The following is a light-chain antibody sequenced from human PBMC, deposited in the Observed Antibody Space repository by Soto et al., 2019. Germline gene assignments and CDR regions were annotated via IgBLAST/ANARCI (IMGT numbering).Light chain of an antibody. CDR1: SSDVGGYNF. J-gene: IGLJ2*01. CDR3: SSYTSRNTLA. Sequence: QSALTHPASVSGSPGQSITISCTGTSSDVGGYNFVSWYQQHPGKAPKLMIYEVTDRPSGVSNRFSGSKSGSTASLTISGLQDEDEADYYCSSYTSRNTLAFGGGTKLTVL. V-gene: IGLV2-14*01. CDR2: EVT.